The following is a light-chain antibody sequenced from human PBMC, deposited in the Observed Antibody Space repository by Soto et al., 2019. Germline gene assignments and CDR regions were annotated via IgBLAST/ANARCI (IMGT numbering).Light chain of an antibody. CDR1: QDIKTY. V-gene: IGKV1-9*01. CDR2: GTF. Sequence: IQLTQSPSSLSASVGDRVSITCRASQDIKTYLAWYQQKQGKAPKLLISGTFTLQSGVPSRFTGSGSGTDFTLTISRLQPEDFATYYCQHLNNYPPFTFGPGTKVDLE. CDR3: QHLNNYPPFT. J-gene: IGKJ3*01.